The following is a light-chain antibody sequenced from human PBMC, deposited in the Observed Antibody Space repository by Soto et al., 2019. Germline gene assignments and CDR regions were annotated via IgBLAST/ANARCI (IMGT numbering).Light chain of an antibody. CDR3: QQYNSYSWT. CDR2: KAS. CDR1: QSISSW. V-gene: IGKV1-5*03. J-gene: IGKJ1*01. Sequence: IQMTQSPSTLAASVGDRVTITCRASQSISSWLAWYQQKPGKAPKLLIYKASSLESGVPSSFSRSGSGTEFTLTISSLQPDDFATDDCQQYNSYSWTFGQGAKVEIK.